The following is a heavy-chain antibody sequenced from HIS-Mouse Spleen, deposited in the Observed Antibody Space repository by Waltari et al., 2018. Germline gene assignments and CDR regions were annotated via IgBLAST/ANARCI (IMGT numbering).Heavy chain of an antibody. D-gene: IGHD6-13*01. CDR3: AKDGEPYSSSWYGDY. Sequence: QVQLVESGGGVVQPGRSLRLSCAASGFTFSSYGRHWVRQAPGKGLEWVAVISYDGSNKYYADSVKGRFTISRDNSKNTLYLQMNSLRAEDTAVYYCAKDGEPYSSSWYGDYWGQGTLVTVSS. J-gene: IGHJ4*02. CDR2: ISYDGSNK. CDR1: GFTFSSYG. V-gene: IGHV3-30*18.